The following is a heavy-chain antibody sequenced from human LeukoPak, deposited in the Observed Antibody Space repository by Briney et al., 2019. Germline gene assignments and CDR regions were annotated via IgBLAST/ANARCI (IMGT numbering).Heavy chain of an antibody. CDR2: IRSKAYGGTT. CDR3: TRDAAMIGEDY. CDR1: GFTFGDYA. D-gene: IGHD3-22*01. J-gene: IGHJ4*02. Sequence: GGSLRLSCTASGFTFGDYAMSWFRQAPGKGLERVGFIRSKAYGGTTEYAASVKGRFTISRDDSKSIAYLQMNSLRTEDTAVYYCTRDAAMIGEDYWGQGTLVTVSS. V-gene: IGHV3-49*03.